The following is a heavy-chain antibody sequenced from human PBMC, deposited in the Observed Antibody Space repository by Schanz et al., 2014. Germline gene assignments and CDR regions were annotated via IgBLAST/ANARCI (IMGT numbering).Heavy chain of an antibody. D-gene: IGHD6-13*01. V-gene: IGHV3-11*05. Sequence: VQLLDSGGGLVQPGGSLRLSCAASGFTFSDHYMSWIRQAPGKGLEWVSYISGTTTSTNYADSVKGRFTISRDNAKNSLYLQMNSLRAEDTAVYYCAREQIMAAAGLVDYWGHGTLVTGSS. CDR2: ISGTTTST. CDR3: AREQIMAAAGLVDY. J-gene: IGHJ4*01. CDR1: GFTFSDHY.